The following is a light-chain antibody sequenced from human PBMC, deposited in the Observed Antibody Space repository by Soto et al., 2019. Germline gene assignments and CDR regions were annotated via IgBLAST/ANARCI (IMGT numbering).Light chain of an antibody. CDR1: QSISNW. V-gene: IGKV1-5*03. CDR3: QQYSSYPLT. CDR2: QAS. J-gene: IGKJ4*01. Sequence: DIQMTQSPSTLSASVGDRVTITCRASQSISNWLAWYQQKPGKAPQLLIYQASVLHSGVPSRFSGRGSGTEFTLTITSLQPDEFAVYYCQQYSSYPLTFGGGTKVEFK.